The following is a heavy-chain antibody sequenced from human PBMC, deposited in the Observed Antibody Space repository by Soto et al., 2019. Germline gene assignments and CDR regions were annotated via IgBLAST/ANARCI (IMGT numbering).Heavy chain of an antibody. J-gene: IGHJ6*03. D-gene: IGHD6-6*01. Sequence: GGSLRLSCAASGFTFSSYSMNWVRQAPGKGLEWVSSISSSSSYIYYADSVKGRFTISRDNAKNSLYLQMNSLRAEDTAVYYCASLLSAKAARPVLHYYYYMDVWGKGTTVTVSS. CDR1: GFTFSSYS. CDR3: ASLLSAKAARPVLHYYYYMDV. V-gene: IGHV3-21*01. CDR2: ISSSSSYI.